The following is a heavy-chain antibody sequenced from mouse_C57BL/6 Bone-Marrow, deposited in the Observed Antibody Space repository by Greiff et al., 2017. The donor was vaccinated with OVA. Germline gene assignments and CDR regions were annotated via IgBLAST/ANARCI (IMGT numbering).Heavy chain of an antibody. J-gene: IGHJ3*01. V-gene: IGHV1-26*01. Sequence: EVKLVESGPELVKPGASVKISCKASGYTFTDYYMNWVKQSHGKSLEWIGDINPNNGGTSYNQKFKGKATLTVDKSSSTAYMELRSLTSEDSAVYYCAKYWGQGTLVTVSA. CDR1: GYTFTDYY. CDR2: INPNNGGT. CDR3: AKY.